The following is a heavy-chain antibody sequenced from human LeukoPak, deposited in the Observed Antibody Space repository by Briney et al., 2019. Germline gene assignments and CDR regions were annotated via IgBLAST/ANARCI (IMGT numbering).Heavy chain of an antibody. CDR2: IYYSGST. CDR3: ARERREGYKYYFDY. V-gene: IGHV4-59*01. D-gene: IGHD5-24*01. CDR1: TGSISTYY. J-gene: IGHJ4*02. Sequence: SETLSLTCSVSTGSISTYYWSWIRQPPGKGLEWIGYIYYSGSTNYNPSLKSRVTISVDPSKNQFSLKLSSVTAADTAVYYCARERREGYKYYFDYWGQGTLVTVSS.